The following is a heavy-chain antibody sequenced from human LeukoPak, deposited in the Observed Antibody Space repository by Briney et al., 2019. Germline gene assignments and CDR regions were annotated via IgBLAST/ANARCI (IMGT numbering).Heavy chain of an antibody. D-gene: IGHD2-2*01. CDR2: IKQDGSEK. V-gene: IGHV3-7*01. CDR1: GFTFSTYW. J-gene: IGHJ4*02. Sequence: GGSLRLSCAASGFTFSTYWMSWVRQAPGKGLEWVANIKQDGSEKYYVDSVKGRFTISRDNSKNTLYLQMNSLRAEDTAVYYCAKGGQVVVVPAAINSWGQGTLVTVSS. CDR3: AKGGQVVVVPAAINS.